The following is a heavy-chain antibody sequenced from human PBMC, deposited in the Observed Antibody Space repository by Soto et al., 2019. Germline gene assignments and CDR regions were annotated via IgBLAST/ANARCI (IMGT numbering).Heavy chain of an antibody. CDR3: ARHLPVTTVPYYYYYIDV. V-gene: IGHV1-46*03. J-gene: IGHJ6*03. CDR1: GYTFTSYY. CDR2: INPSGGST. Sequence: ASVKVSCKASGYTFTSYYMHWVRQAPGQGLEWMGIINPSGGSTSYAQKFQGRVTMTRDTSTSTVYMELSSLRSVDTAVYYCARHLPVTTVPYYYYYIDVWGKGTTVTVSS. D-gene: IGHD4-4*01.